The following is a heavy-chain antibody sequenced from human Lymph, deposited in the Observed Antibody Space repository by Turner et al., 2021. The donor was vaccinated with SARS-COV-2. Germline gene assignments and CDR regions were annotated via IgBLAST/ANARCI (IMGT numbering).Heavy chain of an antibody. Sequence: VQLLESVGGLVQPGWSLRLSCASSGFTFSSYAMSWFRQAPGKGLEWVSTISVSGGSTYYADSVKGRFTISRDNSKNTMYLQMNSLRAEDTAVYYCAKDPNWYVLSAVDYWGQGTLVTVSS. CDR3: AKDPNWYVLSAVDY. CDR2: ISVSGGST. D-gene: IGHD1-1*01. V-gene: IGHV3-23*01. CDR1: GFTFSSYA. J-gene: IGHJ4*02.